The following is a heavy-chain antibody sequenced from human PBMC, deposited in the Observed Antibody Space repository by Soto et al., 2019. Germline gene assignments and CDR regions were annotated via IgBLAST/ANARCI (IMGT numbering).Heavy chain of an antibody. Sequence: GGPLRLSCAASGFTFSSYSMNWVRQAPGKGLEWVSSISSSSSYIYYADSVKGRFTISRDNAKNSLYLQMNSLRAEDTAVYYCARCGSSDGIYWFDPWGQGTLVTVSS. J-gene: IGHJ5*02. CDR2: ISSSSSYI. D-gene: IGHD6-6*01. CDR3: ARCGSSDGIYWFDP. CDR1: GFTFSSYS. V-gene: IGHV3-21*01.